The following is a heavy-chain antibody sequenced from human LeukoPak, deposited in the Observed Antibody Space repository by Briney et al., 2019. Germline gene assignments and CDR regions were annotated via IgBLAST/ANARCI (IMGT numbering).Heavy chain of an antibody. CDR3: ASSSVVTAIPRDWYFDL. Sequence: ASVKVSCKASGYTFTSYYMHWVRQAPGQGLEWMGIINPSGGGTSYAQKFQGRVTMTRDTSTSTVYMELSSLRSEDTAVYYCASSSVVTAIPRDWYFDLWGRGTLVTVSS. CDR2: INPSGGGT. D-gene: IGHD2-21*02. CDR1: GYTFTSYY. V-gene: IGHV1-46*01. J-gene: IGHJ2*01.